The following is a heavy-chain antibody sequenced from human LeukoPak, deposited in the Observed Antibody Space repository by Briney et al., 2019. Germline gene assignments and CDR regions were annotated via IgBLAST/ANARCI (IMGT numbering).Heavy chain of an antibody. Sequence: GGSLRLSCAASGFTFSSYSMNWVRQAPGKGLEWVSSISSSSSYIYYADSVKGRFTISRDNAKNSLYLQMNSLRAEDTAVYYCAREISSSGVRGDWSDPWGQGTLVTVSS. V-gene: IGHV3-21*01. D-gene: IGHD6-6*01. CDR3: AREISSSGVRGDWSDP. CDR2: ISSSSSYI. J-gene: IGHJ5*02. CDR1: GFTFSSYS.